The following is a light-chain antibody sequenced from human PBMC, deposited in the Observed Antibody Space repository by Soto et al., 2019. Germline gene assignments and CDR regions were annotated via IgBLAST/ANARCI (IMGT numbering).Light chain of an antibody. J-gene: IGLJ2*01. CDR3: SSYTSSSTRV. CDR1: SSDVGGYNY. Sequence: QSALTQPASVSGSPGQSITISCTGTSSDVGGYNYVSGYQQHPGKAPKLMIYDVSNRPSGVSNRFSGSKSGNTASLTISGRQAEDEADYYCSSYTSSSTRVFGGGTKVTVL. CDR2: DVS. V-gene: IGLV2-14*01.